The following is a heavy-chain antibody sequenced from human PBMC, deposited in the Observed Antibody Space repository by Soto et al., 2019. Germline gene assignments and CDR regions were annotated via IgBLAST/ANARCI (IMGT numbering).Heavy chain of an antibody. CDR2: ISGSGGST. CDR1: GFTFSSYA. CDR3: AKDVCSGGSCYHFDY. D-gene: IGHD2-15*01. J-gene: IGHJ4*02. V-gene: IGHV3-23*01. Sequence: EVQLLESGGGLVQPGGSLRLSCAASGFTFSSYAMSWVRQAPGKGLEWVSAISGSGGSTYYADSVKGRLTISRDTSKNTLYLQMNSLRAEDTAVYYCAKDVCSGGSCYHFDYWGQGTQVTVSS.